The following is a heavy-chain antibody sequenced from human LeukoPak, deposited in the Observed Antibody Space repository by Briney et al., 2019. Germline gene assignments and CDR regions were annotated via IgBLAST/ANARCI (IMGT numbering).Heavy chain of an antibody. CDR2: IYYSGRS. J-gene: IGHJ4*02. V-gene: IGHV4-59*08. CDR1: GGSISSYY. CDR3: ARRIPFQGDYEGYYFDY. D-gene: IGHD4-17*01. Sequence: SETLSLTCSVSGGSISSYYWSWIRQPPGKGLEWIGDIYYSGRSNYNPSLKSRVTISVDTSKNRFSLKLSSVTAADTAVYYCARRIPFQGDYEGYYFDYWGQGTLVTVSS.